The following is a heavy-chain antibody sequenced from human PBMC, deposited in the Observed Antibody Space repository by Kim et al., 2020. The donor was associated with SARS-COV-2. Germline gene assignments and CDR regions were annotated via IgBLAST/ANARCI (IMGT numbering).Heavy chain of an antibody. J-gene: IGHJ5*02. D-gene: IGHD1-26*01. CDR3: ARANGTWFDP. CDR2: ISRTTTYI. Sequence: GGSLRLSCAASGFTFNHYTMNWVRQAPGKGLEWVSSISRTTTYIYYADSLKGRFTISRDNAKNSLYLQMNSLRAEDTAMYYCARANGTWFDPWGQGTLVTVSS. CDR1: GFTFNHYT. V-gene: IGHV3-21*01.